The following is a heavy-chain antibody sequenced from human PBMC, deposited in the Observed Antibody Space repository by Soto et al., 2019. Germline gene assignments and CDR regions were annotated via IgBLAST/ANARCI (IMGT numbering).Heavy chain of an antibody. D-gene: IGHD6-13*01. CDR1: GDSISSSSYY. V-gene: IGHV4-39*01. Sequence: SETLSLTCSVSGDSISSSSYYWGWIRQPPGKGLEWIGSIYYSGSTYYNPSLKSRVTISADTSKNQFSLKLSSVTAADTAVYYCARLIAAAGGNRAYWGQGTLVTVS. CDR3: ARLIAAAGGNRAY. CDR2: IYYSGST. J-gene: IGHJ4*02.